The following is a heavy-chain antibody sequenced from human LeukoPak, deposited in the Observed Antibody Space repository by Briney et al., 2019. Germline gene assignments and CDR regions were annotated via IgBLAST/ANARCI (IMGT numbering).Heavy chain of an antibody. J-gene: IGHJ5*02. CDR2: IIPIFGTA. Sequence: SVKVSCKASGGTFSSYAISWVRQAPGQGLEWMGGIIPIFGTANYAQKFQGRVTITTDESTSTAYMELSSLRSEDTAVYYCAREDYYGSGSYYNAERYNWFDPWGQGTLVTVSS. D-gene: IGHD3-10*01. CDR3: AREDYYGSGSYYNAERYNWFDP. V-gene: IGHV1-69*05. CDR1: GGTFSSYA.